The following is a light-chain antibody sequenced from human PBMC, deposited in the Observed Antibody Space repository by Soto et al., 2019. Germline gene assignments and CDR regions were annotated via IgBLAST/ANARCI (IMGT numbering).Light chain of an antibody. Sequence: QSVLTQPPSASGTPGQRVTISCSGSSSNIGSNTVNWYQQLPGAAPKLLMHSNNLRPSGVPERISGSKSGTSASLAISGLRSADEAVYYCASWDDRLGAVIFGGGTKVTVL. CDR1: SSNIGSNT. J-gene: IGLJ2*01. CDR2: SNN. CDR3: ASWDDRLGAVI. V-gene: IGLV1-47*02.